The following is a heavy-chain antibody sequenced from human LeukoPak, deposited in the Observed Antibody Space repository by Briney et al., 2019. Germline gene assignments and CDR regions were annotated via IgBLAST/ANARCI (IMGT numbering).Heavy chain of an antibody. D-gene: IGHD5-12*01. CDR3: ARAYSGYDFFDY. CDR1: GGAFSRYA. V-gene: IGHV1-69*13. J-gene: IGHJ4*02. Sequence: SVKVSCKASGGAFSRYAISWVRQAPGQGLEWMGGIIPIFGTANYAQKFQGRVTITADESTSTAYMEVSSLRSEDTAVYYCARAYSGYDFFDYWGQGILVTVSS. CDR2: IIPIFGTA.